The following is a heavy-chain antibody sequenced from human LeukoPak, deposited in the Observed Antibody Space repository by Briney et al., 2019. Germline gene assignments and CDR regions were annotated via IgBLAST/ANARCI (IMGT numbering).Heavy chain of an antibody. D-gene: IGHD2-15*01. CDR2: INPNSGGT. CDR1: GYTFTGYY. J-gene: IGHJ4*02. V-gene: IGHV1-2*02. Sequence: ASVKVSCKAPGYTFTGYYMHWVRQAPGQGLEWMGWINPNSGGTNYAQKFQGRVTMTRDTSISTAYMELSRLRSDDTAVYYCAREEGYCSGGNCYSVHVWGQGTLVTVSS. CDR3: AREEGYCSGGNCYSVHV.